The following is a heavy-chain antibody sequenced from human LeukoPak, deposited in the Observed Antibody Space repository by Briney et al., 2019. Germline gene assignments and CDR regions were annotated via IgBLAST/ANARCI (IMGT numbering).Heavy chain of an antibody. J-gene: IGHJ3*02. D-gene: IGHD1-26*01. CDR1: GFTFSSYG. V-gene: IGHV3-30*03. Sequence: PGGSLRLSCAASGFTFSSYGMHWVRQAPGKGLEWVAVISYDGSNKYYADSVKGRFTISRDNSKNTLYLQMNSLRAEDTAVYYCARLGATVDAFDIWGQGTMVTVSS. CDR2: ISYDGSNK. CDR3: ARLGATVDAFDI.